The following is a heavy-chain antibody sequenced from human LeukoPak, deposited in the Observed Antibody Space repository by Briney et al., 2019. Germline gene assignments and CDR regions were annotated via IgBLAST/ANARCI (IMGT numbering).Heavy chain of an antibody. V-gene: IGHV3-30*03. CDR2: ISYDGSNK. J-gene: IGHJ4*02. CDR1: GFTFSTYG. CDR3: ARDSSGWSGGGYFDY. Sequence: GGSLRLSCAASGFTFSTYGMHWVRQAPGKGLEWVAVISYDGSNKYYADSVKGRFTISRDNSKNTLYPQMNSLRAEDTAVYYCARDSSGWSGGGYFDYWGQGTLVTVSS. D-gene: IGHD6-19*01.